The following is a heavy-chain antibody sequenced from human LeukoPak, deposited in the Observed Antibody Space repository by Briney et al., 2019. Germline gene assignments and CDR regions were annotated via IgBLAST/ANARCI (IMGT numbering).Heavy chain of an antibody. CDR2: IYYSGST. CDR1: GGSISSYY. CDR3: ARDRLLGLAQYYFDY. V-gene: IGHV4-39*07. J-gene: IGHJ4*02. Sequence: PSETLSLTCTVSGGSISSYYWGWIRQPPGKGLEWIGSIYYSGSTYYNPSLKSRVTISVDTSKNQFSLKLSSVTAADTAVYYCARDRLLGLAQYYFDYWGQGTLVTVSS. D-gene: IGHD2-21*02.